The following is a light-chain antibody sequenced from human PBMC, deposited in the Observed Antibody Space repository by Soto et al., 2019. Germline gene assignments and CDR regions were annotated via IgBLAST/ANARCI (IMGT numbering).Light chain of an antibody. V-gene: IGLV2-23*03. Sequence: QSALTQPASVSGSPGQSITISCTGTNNDIGNYKFVSWYQQLPGKVPKVILFEGTKRPSGISHRFSGSKSGNTASLTISGLQAEDEADYYCCSYAGSSNVFGTGTKVTVL. CDR3: CSYAGSSNV. CDR1: NNDIGNYKF. J-gene: IGLJ1*01. CDR2: EGT.